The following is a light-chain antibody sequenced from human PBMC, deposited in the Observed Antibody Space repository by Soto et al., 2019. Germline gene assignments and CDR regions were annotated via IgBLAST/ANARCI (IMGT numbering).Light chain of an antibody. Sequence: DIQMTQSPSTLSASVGDNVTITCRASQSITRGLAWYQQKPGKAPELLIYKASSLNSRVASRFSGSGSGTQFTLTISSLQPDDFASYYCHGWAFGQGTKVDMK. CDR2: KAS. CDR3: HGWA. J-gene: IGKJ1*01. CDR1: QSITRG. V-gene: IGKV1-5*03.